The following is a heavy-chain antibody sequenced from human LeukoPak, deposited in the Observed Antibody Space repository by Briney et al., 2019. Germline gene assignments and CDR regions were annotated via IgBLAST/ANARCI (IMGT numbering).Heavy chain of an antibody. J-gene: IGHJ3*02. D-gene: IGHD3-16*01. Sequence: GGSLRLSCAASGFTVSSNYMSWVRQAPGKGLEWVSVIYSGGSTYYADSVKGRFTISRDNSKNTLYLQMNSLRAEDTAVYYCARWDKVMDAFDIWGQGTMVTVSS. CDR2: IYSGGST. CDR3: ARWDKVMDAFDI. V-gene: IGHV3-66*01. CDR1: GFTVSSNY.